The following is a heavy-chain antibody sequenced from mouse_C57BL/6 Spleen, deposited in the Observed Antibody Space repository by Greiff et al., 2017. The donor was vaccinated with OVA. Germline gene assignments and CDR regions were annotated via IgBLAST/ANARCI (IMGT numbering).Heavy chain of an antibody. J-gene: IGHJ2*01. CDR3: ARGDLDY. Sequence: QVQLQQSGPELVKPGASVKISCKASGYAFSSSWMNWVKQRPGKGLEWIGRIYPGDGDTNYNGKFKGKATLTADKSSSTAYMQLSSLTSEDSAVYFCARGDLDYWGQGTTLTVSS. CDR2: IYPGDGDT. V-gene: IGHV1-82*01. CDR1: GYAFSSSW.